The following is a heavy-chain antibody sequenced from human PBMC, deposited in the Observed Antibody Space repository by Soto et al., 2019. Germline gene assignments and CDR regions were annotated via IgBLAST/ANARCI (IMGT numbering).Heavy chain of an antibody. CDR3: TRGIWGTVTSNWFDP. Sequence: GSLLLSCTSSVFTFGDYAMSWVRQAPGKGLEWVGFIRSKAYGGTTEYAASVKGRFTISRDDSKSIAYLQMNSLKTEDTAVYYCTRGIWGTVTSNWFDPWGQGTLV. V-gene: IGHV3-49*04. CDR1: VFTFGDYA. J-gene: IGHJ5*02. D-gene: IGHD4-4*01. CDR2: IRSKAYGGTT.